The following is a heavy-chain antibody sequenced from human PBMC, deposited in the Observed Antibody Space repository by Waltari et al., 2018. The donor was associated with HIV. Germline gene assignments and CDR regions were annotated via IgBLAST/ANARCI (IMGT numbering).Heavy chain of an antibody. CDR2: IEFREREP. CDR1: GIPFTTYW. CDR3: SSLTTRGDFLDL. Sequence: EVQLVEFGGGLVQPGGSLTLSCVTSGIPFTTYWMHWVRQAPGKGLEYVSFIEFREREPMYADSVRGRFTISRDNARNTVYLQMTRLRAEDTAVYYCSSLTTRGDFLDLWGRGTLVTVSS. V-gene: IGHV3-74*03. D-gene: IGHD4-17*01. J-gene: IGHJ4*02.